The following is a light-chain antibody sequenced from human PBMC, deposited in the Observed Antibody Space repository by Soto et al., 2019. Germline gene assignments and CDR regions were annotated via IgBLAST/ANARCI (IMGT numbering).Light chain of an antibody. CDR3: FLSYGDVHNYV. J-gene: IGLJ2*01. V-gene: IGLV7-46*01. Sequence: QAVVTQEPSLTVSPGGTVTLTCGSSTGAVTSSHYPYWLQQKPGQAPRTLIYDTNNKHSWTPARFSASLVGGKAALTLSGAQPEDEADYYCFLSYGDVHNYVFGGGTKLTVL. CDR2: DTN. CDR1: TGAVTSSHY.